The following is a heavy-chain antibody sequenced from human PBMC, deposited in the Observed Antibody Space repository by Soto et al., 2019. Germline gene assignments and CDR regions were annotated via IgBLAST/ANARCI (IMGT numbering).Heavy chain of an antibody. Sequence: QVQLEESGGGVVQPGRSLRLSCEASGFTFNTYSMHWVRQPPGKGLEWLAAIWYDGTQKYYADSVKGRFIISRDNSKKTLYLEMNSLRAEDTAVYYCARAGGTTVTGICHFDYWGQGTLVTVSS. CDR1: GFTFNTYS. CDR2: IWYDGTQK. D-gene: IGHD4-17*01. CDR3: ARAGGTTVTGICHFDY. J-gene: IGHJ4*02. V-gene: IGHV3-33*01.